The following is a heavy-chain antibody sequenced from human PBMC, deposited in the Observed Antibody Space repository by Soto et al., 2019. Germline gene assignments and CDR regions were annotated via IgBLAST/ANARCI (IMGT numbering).Heavy chain of an antibody. CDR1: GFTFSSYG. Sequence: PGGSLRLSCAASGFTFSSYGMSWGRQAPRKGLEWVSTISGRGDDTYDTHSWEGGCTISIASSNNTRDVHIERLRAAPTPVSYGGSHQPPSSSSHFYYWGHGT. D-gene: IGHD2-2*01. J-gene: IGHJ4*03. V-gene: IGHV3-23*01. CDR3: GSHQPPSSSSHFYY. CDR2: ISGRGDDT.